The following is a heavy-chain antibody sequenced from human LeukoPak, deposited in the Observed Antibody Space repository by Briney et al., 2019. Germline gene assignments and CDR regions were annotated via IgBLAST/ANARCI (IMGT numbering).Heavy chain of an antibody. J-gene: IGHJ4*02. V-gene: IGHV4-59*01. CDR3: AGAEYSSSPFDY. D-gene: IGHD6-13*01. CDR2: IYYSGST. CDR1: GGSISSYY. Sequence: SETLSLTCTVSGGSISSYYWDWIRQPPGKGLGWIGYIYYSGSTNYNPSLKSRVTISVDTSKNQFSLKLSSVTAADTAVYYCAGAEYSSSPFDYWGQGTLVTVSS.